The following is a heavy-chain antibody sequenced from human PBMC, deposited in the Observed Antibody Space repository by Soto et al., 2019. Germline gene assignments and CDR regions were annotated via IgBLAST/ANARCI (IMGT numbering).Heavy chain of an antibody. CDR1: GYTFTSYY. V-gene: IGHV1-46*01. CDR2: INPSGGST. CDR3: ARVESSSWSPRHSMDV. J-gene: IGHJ6*02. D-gene: IGHD6-13*01. Sequence: ASVKVSCKASGYTFTSYYMHWVRQAPGQGLEWMGIINPSGGSTSYAQKFQGRVTMTRDTSTSTVYMELSSLRSEDTAVYYFARVESSSWSPRHSMDVWGQGTTVTVCS.